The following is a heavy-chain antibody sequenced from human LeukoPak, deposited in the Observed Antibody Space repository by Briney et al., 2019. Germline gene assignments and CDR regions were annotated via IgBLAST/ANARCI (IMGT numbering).Heavy chain of an antibody. Sequence: GGSLRLSCAASGFTFSTYNMNWVRQAPGKGLEWVSSISSSRSSIYYSDSVKGRFTISRDNAENSLYLQMNDLRADDTAVYYCAREDASAIDYWGQGTLVTVSS. CDR3: AREDASAIDY. V-gene: IGHV3-21*01. CDR1: GFTFSTYN. CDR2: ISSSRSSI. D-gene: IGHD2-2*01. J-gene: IGHJ4*02.